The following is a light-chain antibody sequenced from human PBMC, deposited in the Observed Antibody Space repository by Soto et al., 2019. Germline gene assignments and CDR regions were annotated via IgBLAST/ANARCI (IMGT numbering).Light chain of an antibody. CDR1: QTISSW. CDR2: KAS. Sequence: DIQMTQSPSTLSGSVGDRVTITCRASQTISSWLAWYQQKPGKAPKLLIYKASTLKSGVPSRFSGSGSGTEFTLTISSLQPDDFATYYCQHYNSSSEALGQGTKVDIK. J-gene: IGKJ1*01. V-gene: IGKV1-5*03. CDR3: QHYNSSSEA.